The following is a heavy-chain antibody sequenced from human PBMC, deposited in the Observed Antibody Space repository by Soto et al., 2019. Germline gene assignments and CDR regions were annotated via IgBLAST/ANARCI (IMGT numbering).Heavy chain of an antibody. J-gene: IGHJ5*02. CDR3: AKVWGEYYESSAGGFDP. D-gene: IGHD3-22*01. V-gene: IGHV3-30*18. CDR2: ISYDGSNK. CDR1: GFTFSSYG. Sequence: QVQLVESGGGVVQPGRSLRLSCAASGFTFSSYGMHWVRQAPGKGLEWVAVISYDGSNKYYADSVKGRFTISRDNSKNTLYLQMNSLRAEDTAVYYCAKVWGEYYESSAGGFDPWGQGTLVTVSS.